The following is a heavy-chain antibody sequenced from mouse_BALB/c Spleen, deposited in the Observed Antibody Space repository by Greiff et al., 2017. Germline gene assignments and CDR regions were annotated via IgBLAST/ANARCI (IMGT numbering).Heavy chain of an antibody. Sequence: EVKVVESGGGLVKPGGSLKLSCAASGFTFSSYAMSWVRQTPEKRLEWVASISSGGSTYYPDSVKGRFTISRDNARNILYLQMSSLRSEDTAMYYCARAAKSYYFDYWGQGTTLTVSS. CDR1: GFTFSSYA. CDR3: ARAAKSYYFDY. V-gene: IGHV5-6-5*01. D-gene: IGHD6-1*01. J-gene: IGHJ2*01. CDR2: ISSGGST.